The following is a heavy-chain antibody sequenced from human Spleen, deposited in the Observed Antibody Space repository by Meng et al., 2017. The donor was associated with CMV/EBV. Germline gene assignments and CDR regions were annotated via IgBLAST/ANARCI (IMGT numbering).Heavy chain of an antibody. J-gene: IGHJ4*02. CDR2: IWYDGTNK. CDR1: FTLSASG. V-gene: IGHV3-33*01. CDR3: ATKGDSYYKSSGYYPDH. D-gene: IGHD3-22*01. Sequence: FTLSASGMHWVRQAPGKGLEWVALIWYDGTNKYADSVKGRFTISRDNSKNTVYLQMNSLRPEDTAVYYCATKGDSYYKSSGYYPDHWGLGTLVTVSS.